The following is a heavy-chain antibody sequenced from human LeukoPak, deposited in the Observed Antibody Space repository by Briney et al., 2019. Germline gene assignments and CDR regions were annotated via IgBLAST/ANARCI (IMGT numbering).Heavy chain of an antibody. D-gene: IGHD3-22*01. J-gene: IGHJ3*02. CDR3: ARYYYDSRGENDAFDI. CDR1: GFTFSSYW. V-gene: IGHV3-7*01. CDR2: IKQDGSEK. Sequence: TGGSLRLSCAAPGFTFSSYWMSWVRQAPGKGLEWVANIKQDGSEKYYVDSVKGRFTISRDNAKNSLYLQMNSLRAEDTAVYYCARYYYDSRGENDAFDIWGQGTMVTVSS.